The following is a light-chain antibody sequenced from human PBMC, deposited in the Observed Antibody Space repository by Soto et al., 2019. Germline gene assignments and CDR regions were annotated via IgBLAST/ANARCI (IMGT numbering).Light chain of an antibody. J-gene: IGKJ4*01. V-gene: IGKV3-20*01. CDR2: GAS. Sequence: DIVLTQSQGTLSLSPGDRATLSCRASQSVSSSYLAWYQQKPGLAPRLLIYGASSRATGIPDRFSGSGSGTDCTLTISRLEPEDFAMYYCEQYGSSLLTFGGGTQVEIK. CDR1: QSVSSSY. CDR3: EQYGSSLLT.